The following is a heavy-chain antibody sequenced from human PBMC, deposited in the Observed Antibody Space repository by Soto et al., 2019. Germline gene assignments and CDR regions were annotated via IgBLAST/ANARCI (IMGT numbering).Heavy chain of an antibody. CDR2: MNPNSGNT. J-gene: IGHJ3*02. D-gene: IGHD3-22*01. CDR3: AGSVYYYDSSGYHESDAFDI. V-gene: IGHV1-8*01. Sequence: GASVKVSCKASGYTFTSYDINWVRQATGQGLEWMGWMNPNSGNTGYAQKFQGRVTMTRNTSISTAYMELSSLRSEDTAVYYCAGSVYYYDSSGYHESDAFDIWGQGTMVTVSS. CDR1: GYTFTSYD.